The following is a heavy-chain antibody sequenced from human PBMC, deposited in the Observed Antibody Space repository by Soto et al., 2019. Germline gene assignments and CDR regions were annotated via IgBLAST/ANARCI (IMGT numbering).Heavy chain of an antibody. V-gene: IGHV4-31*03. CDR3: ARVPFGVGEWFDP. CDR2: IYNTGAT. D-gene: IGHD3-10*01. J-gene: IGHJ5*02. Sequence: QVQLQESGPGLVKPSQTLSLTCTVSGGSISSDGYYWSWIRQFPGKGLEWIGYIYNTGATYYNPSLKSRLTISFGTSKNQFSLKLTSVTAAYTAGYYSARVPFGVGEWFDPWGQGTLVTVSS. CDR1: GGSISSDGYY.